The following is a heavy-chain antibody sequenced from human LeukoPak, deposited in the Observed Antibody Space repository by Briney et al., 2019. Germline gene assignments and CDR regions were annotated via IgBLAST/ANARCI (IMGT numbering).Heavy chain of an antibody. V-gene: IGHV4-31*03. CDR3: ARHLGPGWHAMDV. J-gene: IGHJ6*02. D-gene: IGHD2-15*01. Sequence: SETLSLTCTVSGGSISSGGYYWSWIRQHPGKGLEWIGYIYYSGSTYYNPSLKSRLTISVDTSKNQFSLKLSSVSAADTAVYYCARHLGPGWHAMDVWGQGTTVTVSS. CDR2: IYYSGST. CDR1: GGSISSGGYY.